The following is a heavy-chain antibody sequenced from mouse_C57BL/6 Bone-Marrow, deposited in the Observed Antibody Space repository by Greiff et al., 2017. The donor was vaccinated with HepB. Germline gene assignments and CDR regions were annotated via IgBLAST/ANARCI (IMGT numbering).Heavy chain of an antibody. CDR3: ARSPPAWFAY. V-gene: IGHV1-18*01. CDR1: GYTFTDYN. CDR2: INPNNGGT. Sequence: EVQLQESGPELVKPGASVKIPCKASGYTFTDYNMDWVKQSHGKSLEWIGDINPNNGGTIYNQKFKGKATLTVDKSSSTAYMELRSLTSEDTAVYYCARSPPAWFAYWGQGTLVTVSA. J-gene: IGHJ3*01.